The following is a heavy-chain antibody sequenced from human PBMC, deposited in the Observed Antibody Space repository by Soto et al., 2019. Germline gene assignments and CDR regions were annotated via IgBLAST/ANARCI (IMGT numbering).Heavy chain of an antibody. D-gene: IGHD3-22*01. CDR2: ISAYNGNT. J-gene: IGHJ6*02. CDR3: ARDMGVDYDSSGYYYYYYYGMDV. CDR1: GYTFTSYG. Sequence: ASVKVSCKASGYTFTSYGISWVRQAPGQGLEWMGWISAYNGNTNYAQKLQGRVTMTTDTSTSTAYMELRSLRSDDTAVYYCARDMGVDYDSSGYYYYYYYGMDVWGQGTTVTVSS. V-gene: IGHV1-18*01.